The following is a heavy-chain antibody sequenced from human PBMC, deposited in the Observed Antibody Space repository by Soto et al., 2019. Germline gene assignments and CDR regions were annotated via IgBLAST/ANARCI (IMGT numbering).Heavy chain of an antibody. V-gene: IGHV3-33*01. CDR1: GFTFSSYG. Sequence: QVQLVESGGGVVQPGRSLRLSCAASGFTFSSYGMHWVRQAPGKGLEWVAVIWYDGSNKYYADSVKGRFTISRDNSKNTRYLQMNSLRAEDTAVYYCARPLTGAFPGWYFDLWGRGTLVTVSS. J-gene: IGHJ2*01. CDR2: IWYDGSNK. CDR3: ARPLTGAFPGWYFDL. D-gene: IGHD3-16*01.